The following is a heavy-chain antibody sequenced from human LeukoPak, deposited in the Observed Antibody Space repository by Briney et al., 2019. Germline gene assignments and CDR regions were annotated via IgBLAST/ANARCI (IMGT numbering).Heavy chain of an antibody. CDR3: ARDIGYSYGYFYYYGMDV. Sequence: PSQTLSLTCAVSGGSISSGGYSWSWIRQPPGKGLEWIGYIYHSGSTYYNPSLKSRVTISIDRSKNQFSLKLSSVTAADTAVYYCARDIGYSYGYFYYYGMDVWGQGTTVTVSS. V-gene: IGHV4-30-2*01. J-gene: IGHJ6*02. CDR1: GGSISSGGYS. D-gene: IGHD5-18*01. CDR2: IYHSGST.